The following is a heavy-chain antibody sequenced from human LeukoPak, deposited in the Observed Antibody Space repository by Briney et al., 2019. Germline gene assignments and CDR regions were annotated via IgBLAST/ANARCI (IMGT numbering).Heavy chain of an antibody. J-gene: IGHJ4*02. V-gene: IGHV3-30*18. CDR3: AKDQNWRISRGYPPDY. CDR2: ISYDGSNK. CDR1: GFTFSSYG. D-gene: IGHD3-22*01. Sequence: PGGSLRLSCAASGFTFSSYGMHWVRQAPGKGLEWVAVISYDGSNKYYADSVKGRFTISRDNSKNTLYLQMNSLRAEDTAVYYCAKDQNWRISRGYPPDYWGQGTLVTVSS.